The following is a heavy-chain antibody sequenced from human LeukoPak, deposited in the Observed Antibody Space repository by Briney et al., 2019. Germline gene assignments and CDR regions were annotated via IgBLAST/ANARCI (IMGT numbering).Heavy chain of an antibody. CDR1: GFTFSSYW. Sequence: GGSLRLSCAASGFTFSSYWMSWVRQAPGKGPEWVANIKQDGSEKYYVDSVKGRFTISRDNAKNSLYLQMNSLRAEDTAVYYCARVRILTGYYIPAFDYWGQGTLVTVSS. CDR3: ARVRILTGYYIPAFDY. V-gene: IGHV3-7*03. J-gene: IGHJ4*02. D-gene: IGHD3-9*01. CDR2: IKQDGSEK.